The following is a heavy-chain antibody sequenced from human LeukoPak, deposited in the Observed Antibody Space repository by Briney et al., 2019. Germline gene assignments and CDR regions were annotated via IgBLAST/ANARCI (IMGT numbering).Heavy chain of an antibody. D-gene: IGHD1-20*01. Sequence: SVKVSCKASGGTFSSYAISWVRQAPGQGLEWMGGIIPIFGTANYAQKFQGRVTITTDESTSTAYMELSSLRSEDTAVYYCARGANITGTTDGSWKPDYYYYYMDVWGKGTTVTVSS. CDR2: IIPIFGTA. CDR3: ARGANITGTTDGSWKPDYYYYYMDV. J-gene: IGHJ6*03. CDR1: GGTFSSYA. V-gene: IGHV1-69*05.